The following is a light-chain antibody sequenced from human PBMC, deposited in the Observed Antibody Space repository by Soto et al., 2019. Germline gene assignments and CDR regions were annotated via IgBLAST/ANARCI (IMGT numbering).Light chain of an antibody. V-gene: IGKV1-9*01. Sequence: IHLTQSPSSLSASVGDRVTITCRASQDIRTYLAWYQQSPVRAPNLLIYLASNLHTGVPSRFSGSGSGTEFTLTISGLQPEDIATYYGQQLDRDPPWMVGQGTRVEIK. CDR2: LAS. J-gene: IGKJ1*01. CDR3: QQLDRDPPWM. CDR1: QDIRTY.